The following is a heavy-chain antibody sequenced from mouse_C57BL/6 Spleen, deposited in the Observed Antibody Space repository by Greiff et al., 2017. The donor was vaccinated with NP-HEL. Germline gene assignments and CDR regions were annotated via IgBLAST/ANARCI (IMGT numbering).Heavy chain of an antibody. CDR1: GYTFTSYT. CDR3: AREWGIYYDYAYYAMDY. D-gene: IGHD2-4*01. V-gene: IGHV1-4*01. Sequence: QVQLKQSGAELARPGASVKMSCKASGYTFTSYTMHWVKQRPGQGLEWIGYINPSSGYTKYNQKFKDKATLTADKSSSTAYMQLSSLTSEDSAVYYCAREWGIYYDYAYYAMDYWGQGTSVTVSS. J-gene: IGHJ4*01. CDR2: INPSSGYT.